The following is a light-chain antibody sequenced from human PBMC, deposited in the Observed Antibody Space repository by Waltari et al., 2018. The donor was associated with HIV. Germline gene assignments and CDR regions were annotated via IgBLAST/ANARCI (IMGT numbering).Light chain of an antibody. CDR1: SNDIGISNL. Sequence: QSALSQPASVSGSPGQSITISCSGTSNDIGISNLVSWYQHHPGKAPKLIIFDVDKLPSGISDRFSGSKSVYTASLTISGLRTEDEADYFCCSKSTIYFGVLFGGGTTLTVL. V-gene: IGLV2-23*02. CDR3: CSKSTIYFGVL. CDR2: DVD. J-gene: IGLJ2*01.